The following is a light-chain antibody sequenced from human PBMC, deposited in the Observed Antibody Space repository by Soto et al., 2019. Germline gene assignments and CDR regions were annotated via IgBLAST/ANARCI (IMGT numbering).Light chain of an antibody. Sequence: QSVLTQPPSVSGAPGQRVTISCTGSSSSIGAGYDVHWYQQLPGTAPKLLIYDNNNRPSGVPDRFSGSKSGTSASLAITGLQAEDEADYYCQSYDSSLSSWVFGGGTKVTVL. CDR3: QSYDSSLSSWV. V-gene: IGLV1-40*01. J-gene: IGLJ3*02. CDR1: SSSIGAGYD. CDR2: DNN.